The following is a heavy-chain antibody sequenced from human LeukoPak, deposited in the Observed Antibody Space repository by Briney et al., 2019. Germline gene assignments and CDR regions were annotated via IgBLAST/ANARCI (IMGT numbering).Heavy chain of an antibody. D-gene: IGHD2-2*02. CDR2: ISGSGGST. V-gene: IGHV3-23*01. CDR1: GFTFSSYA. CDR3: AKTALGYCSSTSCYKYFDY. Sequence: GGSLRLSCAASGFTFSSYAMSWVRQAPGMGLEWVSAISGSGGSTYYADSVKGRFTISRDNSKNTLYLQMNSLRAEDTAVYYCAKTALGYCSSTSCYKYFDYWGQGTLVTVSS. J-gene: IGHJ4*02.